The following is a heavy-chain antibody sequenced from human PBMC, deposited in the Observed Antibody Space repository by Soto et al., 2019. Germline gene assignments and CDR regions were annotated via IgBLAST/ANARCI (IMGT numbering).Heavy chain of an antibody. D-gene: IGHD6-19*01. V-gene: IGHV1-3*01. Sequence: ASVKVSCKASGYTFTSYAMHWVRQAPGQRLEWMGWINAGNGNTKYSQKFQGRVTITRDTSASTAYMELSSLRSEDTAVYYCASCVIECGWYEGEHFDYWGQGTLVTVSS. CDR1: GYTFTSYA. CDR3: ASCVIECGWYEGEHFDY. CDR2: INAGNGNT. J-gene: IGHJ4*02.